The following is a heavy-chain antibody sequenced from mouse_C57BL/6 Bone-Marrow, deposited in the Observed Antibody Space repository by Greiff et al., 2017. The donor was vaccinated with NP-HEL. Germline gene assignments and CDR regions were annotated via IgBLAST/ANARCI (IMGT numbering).Heavy chain of an antibody. CDR2: IRYDGSN. V-gene: IGHV3-6*01. J-gene: IGHJ4*01. CDR3: AWIFYGSRRDAMDY. CDR1: GYSITSGYY. D-gene: IGHD2-2*01. Sequence: EVKVEESGPGLVKPSQSLSLTCSVTGYSITSGYYWYWIRQFPGNKLEWMGYIRYDGSNNYNPSLKNPISITRDTSKSQFFLKFNSVTTKDTAKYYCAWIFYGSRRDAMDYWGQGTSVTVSS.